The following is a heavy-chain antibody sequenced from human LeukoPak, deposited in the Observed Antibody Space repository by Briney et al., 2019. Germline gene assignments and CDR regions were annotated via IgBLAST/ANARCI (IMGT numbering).Heavy chain of an antibody. CDR1: GFTFSDYY. D-gene: IGHD5-12*01. CDR2: ISSGSTI. V-gene: IGHV3-11*04. J-gene: IGHJ4*02. CDR3: AMEATVDY. Sequence: GGSLRLSCAASGFTFSDYYMSWIRQAPGKGLEWVSYISSGSTIYYADSVKGRFTISRDNAKNSLYLQMTSLRAEDTAVYYCAMEATVDYWGQGTRVTVSP.